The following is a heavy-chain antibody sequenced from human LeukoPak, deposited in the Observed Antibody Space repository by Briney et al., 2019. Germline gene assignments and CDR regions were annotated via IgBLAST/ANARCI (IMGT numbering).Heavy chain of an antibody. CDR3: ARIRKPHYYDSSGYIDY. CDR2: IDWDSDK. D-gene: IGHD3-22*01. Sequence: GPALVKPTQTLTLTCTFSGFSLSTSGMSVSWIRQPPGKALEWLARIDWDSDKYYSTSLKTRLTISKDTSKNQVVLTMTNMDPVDTATYYCARIRKPHYYDSSGYIDYWGQGTLVTVSS. J-gene: IGHJ4*02. V-gene: IGHV2-70*11. CDR1: GFSLSTSGMS.